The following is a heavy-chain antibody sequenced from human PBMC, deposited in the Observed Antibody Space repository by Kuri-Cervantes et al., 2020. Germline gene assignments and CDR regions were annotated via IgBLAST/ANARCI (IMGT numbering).Heavy chain of an antibody. Sequence: SVKVSCKASGGTLSNYTIGWVRQAPGQGLEWMGGIIPIFGTANYAQKFQGRVTITADKSTSTAYMELSSLRSEDTAVYYCAIPLNWNYPDVYWGQGTLVTVSS. J-gene: IGHJ4*02. D-gene: IGHD1-7*01. CDR1: GGTLSNYT. V-gene: IGHV1-69*06. CDR3: AIPLNWNYPDVY. CDR2: IIPIFGTA.